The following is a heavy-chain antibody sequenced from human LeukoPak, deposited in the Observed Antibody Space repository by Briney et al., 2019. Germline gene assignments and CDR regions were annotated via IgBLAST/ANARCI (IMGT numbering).Heavy chain of an antibody. CDR1: GFTFSSYG. D-gene: IGHD3-22*01. CDR2: IWYDGSNK. CDR3: ARENYDLGGSFDY. V-gene: IGHV3-33*01. J-gene: IGHJ4*02. Sequence: GRSLRLSCAASGFTFSSYGMHWVRQAPGKGLEWVAVIWYDGSNKYYADSVKGRFTISRDNSKNTLYLQMNSLRAEDTAVYYCARENYDLGGSFDYWGQGTLVTVSS.